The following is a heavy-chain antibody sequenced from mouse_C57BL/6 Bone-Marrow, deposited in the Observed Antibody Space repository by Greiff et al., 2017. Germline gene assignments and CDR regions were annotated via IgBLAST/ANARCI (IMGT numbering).Heavy chain of an antibody. V-gene: IGHV1-50*01. D-gene: IGHD1-1*01. J-gene: IGHJ2*01. CDR3: ARGDYYGSSY. CDR1: GYTFTSYW. CDR2: IDPSDSYT. Sequence: QVQLKQPGAELVKPGASVKLSCKASGYTFTSYWMQWVKQRPGQGLEWIGEIDPSDSYTNYNQKFKGKATLTVDTSSRTAYMQLSSLTSEDSAVYYCARGDYYGSSYWGQGTTLTVAS.